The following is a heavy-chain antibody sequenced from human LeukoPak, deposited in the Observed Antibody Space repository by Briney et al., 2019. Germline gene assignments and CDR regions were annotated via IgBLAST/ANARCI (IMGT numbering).Heavy chain of an antibody. V-gene: IGHV4-59*12. D-gene: IGHD2-15*01. CDR1: GGSISSYY. CDR2: IYYSGST. CDR3: ARGGPSCSGGSCYSNWFDP. Sequence: SETLSLTCTVSGGSISSYYWSWIRQPPGKGLEWIGYIYYSGSTNYDPSLKSRVTISVDTSKHQFSLKLSSVTAADTAVYYCARGGPSCSGGSCYSNWFDPWGQGTLVTVSS. J-gene: IGHJ5*02.